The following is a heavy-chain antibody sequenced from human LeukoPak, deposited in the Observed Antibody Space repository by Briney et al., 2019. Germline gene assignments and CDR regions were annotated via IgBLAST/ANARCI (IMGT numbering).Heavy chain of an antibody. V-gene: IGHV3-74*01. CDR3: ARTVTQIVVVASGAFDI. CDR2: INSDGSST. J-gene: IGHJ3*02. Sequence: GGSLRLSCAASGFTFSSYWMHWVRQAPGKGLVWVSRINSDGSSTSYADSVKGRFTISRDNAKNSLYLQMNSLRAEDTAVYYCARTVTQIVVVASGAFDIWGQGTMVTVSS. CDR1: GFTFSSYW. D-gene: IGHD2-21*01.